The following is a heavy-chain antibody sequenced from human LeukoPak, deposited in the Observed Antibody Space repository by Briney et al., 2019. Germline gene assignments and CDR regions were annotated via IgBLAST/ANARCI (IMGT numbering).Heavy chain of an antibody. CDR1: GDSISSDY. CDR2: INYSGSS. V-gene: IGHV4-59*08. J-gene: IGHJ4*02. D-gene: IGHD2-21*01. CDR3: ARLDCISDTCYNY. Sequence: SETLSLTCIVSGDSISSDYWSWIRQSPGKGLEWIGYINYSGSSEYIPSLKSRVTISVDRSKNQVSLKMRSVTAADTAVYYCARLDCISDTCYNYWALGALVTVSS.